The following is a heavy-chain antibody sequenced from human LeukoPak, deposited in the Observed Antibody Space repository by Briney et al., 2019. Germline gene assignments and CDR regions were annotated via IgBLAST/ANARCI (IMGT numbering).Heavy chain of an antibody. Sequence: ASVKVSCKASGYTFTNYHMHWVRQAPRQGLEGMGIINPSGGSTSYAQKFQGRVTMTRDMSTSTVYMELSSLRSEDTAVYYCAREKRRTGFDPWGQGTLVTVSS. CDR1: GYTFTNYH. J-gene: IGHJ5*02. CDR2: INPSGGST. V-gene: IGHV1-46*01. CDR3: AREKRRTGFDP.